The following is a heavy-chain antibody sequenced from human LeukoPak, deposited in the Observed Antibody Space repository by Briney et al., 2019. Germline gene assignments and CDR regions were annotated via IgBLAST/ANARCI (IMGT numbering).Heavy chain of an antibody. Sequence: GGSLRLSCAASGFTFSSYSMNWVRQAPGKGLEWVSSISSSSSYIYYADSVKGRFTISRDNAKNSLYLQMNSLRAEDTAVYYCARGYSRSYYSDYWGQGTLVTVSS. CDR1: GFTFSSYS. D-gene: IGHD1-26*01. J-gene: IGHJ4*02. CDR2: ISSSSSYI. V-gene: IGHV3-21*01. CDR3: ARGYSRSYYSDY.